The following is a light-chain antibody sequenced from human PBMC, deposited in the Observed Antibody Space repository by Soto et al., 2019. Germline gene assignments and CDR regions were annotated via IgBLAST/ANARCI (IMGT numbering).Light chain of an antibody. Sequence: DIQMTQSPSSLSASVGDRVTITCRASQSIGRFLNWHQQKPGKAPNVLINVASTLRSGVPSRFSGSGSGTDFNLTIYSLQPEDFATYFCQQSFTTPLTFGGGTKVEIK. CDR1: QSIGRF. J-gene: IGKJ4*01. V-gene: IGKV1-39*01. CDR2: VAS. CDR3: QQSFTTPLT.